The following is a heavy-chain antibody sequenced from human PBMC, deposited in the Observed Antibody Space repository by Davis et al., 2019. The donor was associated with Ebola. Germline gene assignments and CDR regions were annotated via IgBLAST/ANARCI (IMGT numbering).Heavy chain of an antibody. Sequence: GESLKISCAASGFTFRTNWMQWVRQAPGKGLEWVSSISSDSDYIYYADSAKGRFTISRDNAKNSLYLQMNSLRAEDTAVYYCARDRPLDFFFGDYYGMDVWGQGTTVTVSS. J-gene: IGHJ6*02. D-gene: IGHD3-16*01. CDR1: GFTFRTNW. CDR2: ISSDSDYI. V-gene: IGHV3-21*01. CDR3: ARDRPLDFFFGDYYGMDV.